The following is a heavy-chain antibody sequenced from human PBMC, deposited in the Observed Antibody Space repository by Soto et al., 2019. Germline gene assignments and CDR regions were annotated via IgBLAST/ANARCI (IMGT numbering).Heavy chain of an antibody. CDR3: ARADLHCSGGSCNFHFDY. Sequence: SQTLSLTCAISGDSVSSNSAAWNWIRQSPSRGLEWLGRTYYRSKWYNDYEVSVKSRITINPDTSKNQFSLQLNSVTPEDTAVFYFARADLHCSGGSCNFHFDYWGQGTLVTVSS. CDR1: GDSVSSNSAA. V-gene: IGHV6-1*01. CDR2: TYYRSKWYN. J-gene: IGHJ4*02. D-gene: IGHD2-15*01.